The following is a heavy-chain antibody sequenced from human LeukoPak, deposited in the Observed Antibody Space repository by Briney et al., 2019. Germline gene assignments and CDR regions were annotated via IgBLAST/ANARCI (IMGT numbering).Heavy chain of an antibody. J-gene: IGHJ4*02. D-gene: IGHD3-10*01. CDR3: ARSPYYYGSGSYFRP. CDR2: IYYSGST. CDR1: GGSISSYY. V-gene: IGHV4-59*01. Sequence: PSETLSLTCTVSGGSISSYYWSWIRQPPGKGLEWIGYIYYSGSTNYNPSLKSRVTISVDTSKNQSSLKLSSVTAADTAVYYCARSPYYYGSGSYFRPWGQGTLVTVSS.